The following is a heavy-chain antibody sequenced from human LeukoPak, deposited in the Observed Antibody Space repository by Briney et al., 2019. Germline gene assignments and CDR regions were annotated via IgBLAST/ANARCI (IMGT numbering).Heavy chain of an antibody. CDR2: IYRSGST. CDR3: ARDNIVVVAATKAYYFDY. CDR1: GGSISSGSYY. V-gene: IGHV4-61*09. D-gene: IGHD2-15*01. J-gene: IGHJ4*02. Sequence: SQTLSLTCTVSGGSISSGSYYWSWIRQPAGKRLEWIGHIYRSGSTNYNPSLKSRVTISVDTSKNQFSLKLSSVTAADTAVYYCARDNIVVVAATKAYYFDYWGQGTLVTVSS.